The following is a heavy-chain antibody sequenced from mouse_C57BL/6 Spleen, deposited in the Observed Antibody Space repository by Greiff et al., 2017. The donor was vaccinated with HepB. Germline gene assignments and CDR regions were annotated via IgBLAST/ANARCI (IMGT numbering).Heavy chain of an antibody. J-gene: IGHJ4*01. CDR2: ISYDGSN. CDR3: ARAFSYGNYASYAMDY. V-gene: IGHV3-6*01. CDR1: GYSITSGYY. D-gene: IGHD2-1*01. Sequence: DVQLQESGPGLVKPSQSLSLTCSVTGYSITSGYYWNWIRQFPGNKLEWMGYISYDGSNNYNPSLKNRIPITRDTSKNQFFLKLNSVTTEDTATYYCARAFSYGNYASYAMDYWGQGTSVTVSS.